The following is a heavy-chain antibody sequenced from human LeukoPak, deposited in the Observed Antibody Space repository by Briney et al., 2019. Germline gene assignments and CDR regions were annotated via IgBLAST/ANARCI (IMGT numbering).Heavy chain of an antibody. CDR1: GFTFSSYW. CDR3: TRDYRGTFDY. Sequence: GGSLRLSCAASGFTFSSYWMSWVRQAPGKGLEWVANINKDGGEKYYVDSVKGRFTISRDNAENSLYLQMNSLRAEDTAIYYCTRDYRGTFDYWGQGTLVTVSS. CDR2: INKDGGEK. D-gene: IGHD1-26*01. V-gene: IGHV3-7*03. J-gene: IGHJ4*02.